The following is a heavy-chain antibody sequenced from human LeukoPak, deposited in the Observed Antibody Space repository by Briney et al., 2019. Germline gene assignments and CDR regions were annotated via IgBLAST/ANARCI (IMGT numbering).Heavy chain of an antibody. Sequence: GGSLRLSCAASGFTFSSYAMHWVRQAPGKGLEWVAVISYDGSNKYYADSVKGRFTISRDNSKNTLYLQMNSLRAEDTAVYYCARGYIVVVPAAISSDYWGQGTLVTVSS. CDR1: GFTFSSYA. CDR3: ARGYIVVVPAAISSDY. CDR2: ISYDGSNK. J-gene: IGHJ4*02. D-gene: IGHD2-2*01. V-gene: IGHV3-30-3*01.